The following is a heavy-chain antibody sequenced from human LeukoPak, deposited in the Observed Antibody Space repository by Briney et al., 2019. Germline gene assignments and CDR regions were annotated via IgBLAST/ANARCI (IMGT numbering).Heavy chain of an antibody. V-gene: IGHV3-21*01. CDR1: GFTFSTYS. CDR3: ARDLSRGRYMDV. CDR2: ITSSYPTT. J-gene: IGHJ6*03. Sequence: GGSLRLSCAASGFTFSTYSMNWVRQPPGKGLEWVSSITSSYPTTYYADSVKGRFTVSRDDASNSLYLQMNSLRAEDTAVYYCARDLSRGRYMDVWGKGTTVTVSS. D-gene: IGHD3-10*01.